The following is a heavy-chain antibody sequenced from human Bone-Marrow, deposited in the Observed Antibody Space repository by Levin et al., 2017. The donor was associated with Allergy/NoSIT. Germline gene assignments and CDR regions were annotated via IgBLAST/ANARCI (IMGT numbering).Heavy chain of an antibody. Sequence: SETLSLTCSVSGDSVNSGGYYWSWIRQPPGTGLEWIGYIYYGGTTNYNPSLKRRVTMSLDTSNNQFSLKVTSVTAADTAVYYCASSPGGGSYPYFFDSWGQGALLTVSS. CDR2: IYYGGTT. CDR3: ASSPGGGSYPYFFDS. D-gene: IGHD1-26*01. CDR1: GDSVNSGGYY. V-gene: IGHV4-61*08. J-gene: IGHJ4*02.